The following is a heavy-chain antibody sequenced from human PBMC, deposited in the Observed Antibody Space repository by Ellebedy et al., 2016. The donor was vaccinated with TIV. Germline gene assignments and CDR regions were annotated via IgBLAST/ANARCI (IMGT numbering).Heavy chain of an antibody. D-gene: IGHD3-10*01. V-gene: IGHV5-51*01. Sequence: GESLKISXKGSGYSFTSYWIGWVRQMPGKGLEWMGIIYPGDSDTRYSPSFQGQVTISADKSISTAYLQWSSLKASDTAMYYCARHPYGSGSYYWFDPWGKGTLVTVSS. CDR3: ARHPYGSGSYYWFDP. CDR2: IYPGDSDT. CDR1: GYSFTSYW. J-gene: IGHJ5*02.